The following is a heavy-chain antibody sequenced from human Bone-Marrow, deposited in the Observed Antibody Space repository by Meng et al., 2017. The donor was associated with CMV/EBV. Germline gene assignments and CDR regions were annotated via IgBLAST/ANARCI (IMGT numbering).Heavy chain of an antibody. Sequence: FTSYDINWVRQATGRGLEWMGWMNPNSGNTGYAQKFQGRVTMTRNTSISTAYMELSSLRSEDTAVYYCARGRYYYDSSGYYYLEYFQHWGQGTLVTVSS. CDR3: ARGRYYYDSSGYYYLEYFQH. J-gene: IGHJ1*01. CDR2: MNPNSGNT. V-gene: IGHV1-8*01. CDR1: FTSYD. D-gene: IGHD3-22*01.